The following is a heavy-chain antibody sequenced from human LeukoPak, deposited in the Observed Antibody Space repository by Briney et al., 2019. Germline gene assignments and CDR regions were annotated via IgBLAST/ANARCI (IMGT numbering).Heavy chain of an antibody. CDR1: VGSFSSSY. V-gene: IGHV4-59*01. CDR2: IYSNGNA. J-gene: IGHJ3*02. D-gene: IGHD1-26*01. Sequence: SETLSLTCIVSVGSFSSSYWSWIRQPPGKGLEWIAYIYSNGNANSNPSLKSRVTIVVDTSQSQFSLKLSSVTAADTAVYYCARGLVGLTPHAGVFQIWGQGTKVTVSS. CDR3: ARGLVGLTPHAGVFQI.